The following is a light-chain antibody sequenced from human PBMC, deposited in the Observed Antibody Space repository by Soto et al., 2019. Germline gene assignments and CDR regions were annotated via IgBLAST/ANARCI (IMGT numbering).Light chain of an antibody. CDR3: QQFNNPIT. Sequence: AIQLTQSPSSLSASVGDRVTITCRASQGISSALAWYQQKPGKAPKLLIYDASSLESGVPSRLSGSGSGTDFTLTISSLQPEDFATYYCQQFNNPITFGQGTRLEIK. CDR2: DAS. V-gene: IGKV1D-13*01. J-gene: IGKJ5*01. CDR1: QGISSA.